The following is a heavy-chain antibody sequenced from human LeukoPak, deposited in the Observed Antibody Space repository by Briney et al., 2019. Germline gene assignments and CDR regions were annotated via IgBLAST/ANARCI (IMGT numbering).Heavy chain of an antibody. CDR1: GGTFSSYA. CDR2: IIPILGIA. J-gene: IGHJ4*02. V-gene: IGHV1-69*04. CDR3: AKDSHRLSVAGSHIDS. Sequence: SVKVSCKASGGTFSSYAITWVRQAPGQGLEWMGRIIPILGIANYAQKFQGRVTITADKSTSTAYMELSSLRAEDTAIYYCAKDSHRLSVAGSHIDSWGQGTLVTVSS. D-gene: IGHD6-19*01.